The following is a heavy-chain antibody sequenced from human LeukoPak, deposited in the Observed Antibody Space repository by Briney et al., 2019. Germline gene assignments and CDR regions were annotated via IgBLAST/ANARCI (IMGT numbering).Heavy chain of an antibody. CDR3: AIDPNWGTHS. V-gene: IGHV3-23*01. D-gene: IGHD7-27*01. J-gene: IGHJ4*02. CDR1: GFTFSTYT. CDR2: IGSSGGGI. Sequence: GGSLRLSCAASGFTFSTYTMYWVRHPPGKRLEWVSIIGSSGGGIHYADSVKGRFTISRDNSKNALYLQMNNLRVEDTAVYYCAIDPNWGTHSWGQGVLVTVSS.